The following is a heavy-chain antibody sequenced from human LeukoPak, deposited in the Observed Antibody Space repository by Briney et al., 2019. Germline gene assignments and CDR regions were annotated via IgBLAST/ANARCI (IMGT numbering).Heavy chain of an antibody. CDR2: INSDGSST. J-gene: IGHJ4*02. D-gene: IGHD3-22*01. CDR3: ARDQRPAYYYDSSGYYYDY. CDR1: GFTFNNYW. V-gene: IGHV3-74*01. Sequence: GGSLRLSCAASGFTFNNYWIHWVRQAPGKGLVWVSRINSDGSSTSYADSVKGRFTISRDNAKDSLYLQMNSLRAEDTAVYYCARDQRPAYYYDSSGYYYDYWGQGTLVTVSS.